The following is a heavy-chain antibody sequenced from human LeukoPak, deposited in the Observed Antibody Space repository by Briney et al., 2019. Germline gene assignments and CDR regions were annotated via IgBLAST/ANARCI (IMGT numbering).Heavy chain of an antibody. D-gene: IGHD6-19*01. J-gene: IGHJ6*02. CDR1: GFTFSSYG. CDR3: ARGEIAMAGDYYYYYGMDV. Sequence: GGSLRLSCAASGFTFSSYGMHWVRQAPGKGLEWVAVIWYDGSNKYYADSVKGRFTISRDNSKNTLYLQMNSLRAEDTAVYYCARGEIAMAGDYYYYYGMDVWGQGTTVTVSS. V-gene: IGHV3-33*01. CDR2: IWYDGSNK.